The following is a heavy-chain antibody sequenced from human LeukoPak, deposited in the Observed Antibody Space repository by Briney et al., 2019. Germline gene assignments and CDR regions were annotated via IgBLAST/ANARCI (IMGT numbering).Heavy chain of an antibody. CDR2: INPNSGGT. Sequence: GASVKVSCKASGYTFTGYYMHWVRQAPGQGLEWMGRINPNSGGTNYAQKFQGRVTMTRDTSISTAYMELSRLRSDDTAVYYCARTVGWLQSHYYLDYWGQGTLVTVSS. D-gene: IGHD5-24*01. CDR3: ARTVGWLQSHYYLDY. V-gene: IGHV1-2*06. J-gene: IGHJ4*02. CDR1: GYTFTGYY.